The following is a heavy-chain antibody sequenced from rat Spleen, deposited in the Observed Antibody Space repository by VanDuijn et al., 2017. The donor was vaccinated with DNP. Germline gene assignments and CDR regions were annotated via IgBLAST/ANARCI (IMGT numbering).Heavy chain of an antibody. Sequence: EVQLQESGPGLVKPSQSLSLTCSVTGYSITNNFKWSWIRKFPGNKLEWMGYVTNAGSTHYNPSLKSRISITTDTSKNQFFLQVNPVDTEDTATYYCAIQLGVFDYWDQGVMVTVSS. CDR3: AIQLGVFDY. V-gene: IGHV3-3*01. CDR2: VTNAGST. D-gene: IGHD4-4*01. CDR1: GYSITNNFK. J-gene: IGHJ2*01.